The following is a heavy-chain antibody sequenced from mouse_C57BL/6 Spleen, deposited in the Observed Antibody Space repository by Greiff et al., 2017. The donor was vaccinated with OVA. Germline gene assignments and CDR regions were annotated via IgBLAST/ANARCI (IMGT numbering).Heavy chain of an antibody. V-gene: IGHV5-17*01. D-gene: IGHD2-4*01. CDR2: ISSGSSTI. CDR1: GFTFSDYG. CDR3: ARGDYDYLFAY. J-gene: IGHJ3*01. Sequence: DVKLVESGGGLVKPGGSLKLSCAASGFTFSDYGMHWVRQAPEKGLEWVAYISSGSSTIYYADTVKGRFTISRDNAKNTLFLQMTSLRSEDTAVYYCARGDYDYLFAYWGQGTLVTVSA.